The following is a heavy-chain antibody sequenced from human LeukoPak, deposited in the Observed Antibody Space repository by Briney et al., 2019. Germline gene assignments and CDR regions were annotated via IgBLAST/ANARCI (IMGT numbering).Heavy chain of an antibody. CDR3: ASVNTAMVTVLFY. V-gene: IGHV1-69*05. CDR2: IIPIFGTA. Sequence: SVKVSCKASGGTFSSYAISWVRQAPGQGLEWMGRIIPIFGTANYAQKFQGRVTITTDESTSTAYMELSSLRSEDTAVYYCASVNTAMVTVLFYWGQGTLVTVSS. CDR1: GGTFSSYA. D-gene: IGHD5-18*01. J-gene: IGHJ4*02.